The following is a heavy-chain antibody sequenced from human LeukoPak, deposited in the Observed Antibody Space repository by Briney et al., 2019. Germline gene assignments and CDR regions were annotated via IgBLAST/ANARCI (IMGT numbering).Heavy chain of an antibody. CDR3: VIFVGF. CDR2: FYDSGST. V-gene: IGHV4-4*02. J-gene: IGHJ4*02. D-gene: IGHD6-25*01. Sequence: KPSGTLSLTCAVSGGSISSSNWWSWVRRPPGKGLEWIGSFYDSGSTYYNPSLKSRATISVDTSKNHFSLKLTSVTAADTAVYYCVIFVGFWGRGILVTVSS. CDR1: GGSISSSNW.